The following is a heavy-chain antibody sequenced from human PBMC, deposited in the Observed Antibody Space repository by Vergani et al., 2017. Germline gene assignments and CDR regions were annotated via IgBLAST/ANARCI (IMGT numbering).Heavy chain of an antibody. CDR1: GGSFSSDNVY. V-gene: IGHV4-61*02. D-gene: IGHD3-10*01. CDR2: IYTSGST. J-gene: IGHJ5*02. Sequence: QVQLQESGPGLVTPSQTLSLTCSVSGGSFSSDNVYWTWIRQPAGKGLEWIGRIYTSGSTEYNPSLKSRDTISIDTSKNQFSLNLSSVTAADTAVYYCARAQYYNWFDPWGQGRMVTVSS. CDR3: ARAQYYNWFDP.